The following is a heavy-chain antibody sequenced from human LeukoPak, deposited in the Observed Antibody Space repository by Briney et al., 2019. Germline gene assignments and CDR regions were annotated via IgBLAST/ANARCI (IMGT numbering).Heavy chain of an antibody. CDR3: AAISPYYYMDV. Sequence: GGSLRLSCAASEFPFSSYGMTWVHQAPGKGLEWVSGISGSGGGTYYADSVRGRFSISRDNSKNTLHLQMNSLRAEDTAVYYCAAISPYYYMDVWGKGTTVTVSS. V-gene: IGHV3-23*01. J-gene: IGHJ6*03. CDR2: ISGSGGGT. CDR1: EFPFSSYG. D-gene: IGHD2-21*01.